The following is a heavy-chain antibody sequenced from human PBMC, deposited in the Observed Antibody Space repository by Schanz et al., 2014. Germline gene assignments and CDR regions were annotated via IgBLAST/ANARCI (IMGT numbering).Heavy chain of an antibody. CDR2: ISVYNHNK. Sequence: QVQLVQSGAEVKKPGASVKVSCTASGFNFNNYDINWVRQAPGQGLEWMGWISVYNHNKEYDQKLQGRVTMTTDTSTSTAYMELRSLRSDDTAVYYCARDAADFYDILTEEDYWGQGTLVTVSS. CDR1: GFNFNNYD. CDR3: ARDAADFYDILTEEDY. V-gene: IGHV1-18*04. D-gene: IGHD3-9*01. J-gene: IGHJ4*02.